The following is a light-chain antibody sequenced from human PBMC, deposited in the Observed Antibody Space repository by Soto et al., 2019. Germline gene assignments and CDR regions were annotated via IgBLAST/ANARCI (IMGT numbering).Light chain of an antibody. Sequence: NRMTQSPATLSASVGDRVTITCRASQSISSYLNWYQQKPGKAPKLLIYAASSLQSGVPSRFSGSGSGTDFTLTISSLQPEDFATYYCQHSYSTPWPFGQGTK. J-gene: IGKJ1*01. CDR2: AAS. CDR1: QSISSY. CDR3: QHSYSTPWP. V-gene: IGKV1-39*01.